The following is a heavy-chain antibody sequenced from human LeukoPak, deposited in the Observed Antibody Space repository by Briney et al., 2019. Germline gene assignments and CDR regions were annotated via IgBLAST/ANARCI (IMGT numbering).Heavy chain of an antibody. CDR2: ISYDGSNK. CDR1: GFTFSSYA. Sequence: SLRLSCAASGFTFSSYAMHWVRQAPGKGLEWVAVISYDGSNKYYADSVKGRFTISRDNSKNTLYLQMNSLRAEDTAVYYCARDGREVRGRGALDYWGQGTLVTVSS. V-gene: IGHV3-30-3*01. J-gene: IGHJ4*02. D-gene: IGHD3-10*01. CDR3: ARDGREVRGRGALDY.